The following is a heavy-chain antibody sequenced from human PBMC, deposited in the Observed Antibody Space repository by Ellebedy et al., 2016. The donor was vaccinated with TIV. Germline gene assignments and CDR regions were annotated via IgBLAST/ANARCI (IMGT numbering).Heavy chain of an antibody. CDR2: LYPDAKT. V-gene: IGHV3-66*01. J-gene: IGHJ4*02. CDR1: GIIVSDYF. Sequence: GGSLRLSCEASGIIVSDYFMNWVRQAPGKGLEWVSVLYPDAKTNYTDSVNGRFIVSRDSSKNTLYLQMNSLTAEDTAVYYCARESVQYFDWDFWGQGTLVTVSS. CDR3: ARESVQYFDWDF. D-gene: IGHD3-9*01.